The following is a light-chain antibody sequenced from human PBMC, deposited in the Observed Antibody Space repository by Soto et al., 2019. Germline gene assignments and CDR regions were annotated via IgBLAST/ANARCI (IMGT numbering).Light chain of an antibody. Sequence: DIQMTQSPSSLSASVGDRVTITCRASQSISSYLNWYQQKPGKAPKLLINAASSLQSGVPSRFSGSGSGTDFTLTISSLQPEDSATYYCQQSYSTPYTFGQGTTLEIK. V-gene: IGKV1-39*01. CDR2: AAS. CDR1: QSISSY. J-gene: IGKJ2*01. CDR3: QQSYSTPYT.